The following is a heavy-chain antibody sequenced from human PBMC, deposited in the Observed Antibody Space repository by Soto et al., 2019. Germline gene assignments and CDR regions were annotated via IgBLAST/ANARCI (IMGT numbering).Heavy chain of an antibody. D-gene: IGHD3-10*01. Sequence: PGGALRLSCAASGFSVSSKYMNWVRQAPGKGLEWVSVIYSGGTTHYADSVKGRFTISRDISKDTLYLQMNSLRVEDTAVYYCASRPGPTNYYYMIPGPQGVFVYSPQATLVTDSS. CDR3: ASRPGPTNYYYMIPGPQGVFVY. CDR1: GFSVSSKY. CDR2: IYSGGTT. V-gene: IGHV3-53*05. J-gene: IGHJ4*02.